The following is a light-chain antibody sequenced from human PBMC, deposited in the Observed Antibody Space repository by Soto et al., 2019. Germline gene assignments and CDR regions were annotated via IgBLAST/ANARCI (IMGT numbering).Light chain of an antibody. CDR3: QQYNTWPPIT. J-gene: IGKJ5*01. CDR2: GAS. Sequence: DIVMTQSPSPLSESKAERATLYCRASQNVRRNLAWYQQKPGQAPRLLIFGASTRATGIPARFSGTGSGTEFTLTISSLQSEDFAVYYCQQYNTWPPITFGQGTRLEI. CDR1: QNVRRN. V-gene: IGKV3-15*01.